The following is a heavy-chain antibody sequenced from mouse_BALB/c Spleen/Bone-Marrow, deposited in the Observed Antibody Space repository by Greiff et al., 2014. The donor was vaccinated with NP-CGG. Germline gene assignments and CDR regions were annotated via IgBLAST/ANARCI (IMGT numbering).Heavy chain of an antibody. V-gene: IGHV1S53*02. J-gene: IGHJ2*01. D-gene: IGHD1-1*01. CDR2: ISPGTGSI. Sequence: QVQLQQPDAELVKPGASVKISCKASGYTFTDHAIHWVKQKPEQGLEWIGYISPGTGSIKYNEKFKDKVTLTADKSSSTAYMQLNSLTSDDSTVYFCNYYGNTFDYWGQGTTLTVSS. CDR3: NYYGNTFDY. CDR1: GYTFTDHA.